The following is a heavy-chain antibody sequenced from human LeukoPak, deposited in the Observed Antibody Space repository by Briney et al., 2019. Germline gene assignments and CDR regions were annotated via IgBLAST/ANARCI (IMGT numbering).Heavy chain of an antibody. Sequence: SETLSLTCTVSGGSISTSRHYWGWIRQPPGKGLEWIGSMYYSGSTYYNPSLKSRVTISVDTYKSRFSLELSSVTAADTAVYYCATTVTTRYYFDSWGQGSLVTVSS. CDR1: GGSISTSRHY. CDR3: ATTVTTRYYFDS. CDR2: MYYSGST. J-gene: IGHJ4*02. V-gene: IGHV4-39*01. D-gene: IGHD4-17*01.